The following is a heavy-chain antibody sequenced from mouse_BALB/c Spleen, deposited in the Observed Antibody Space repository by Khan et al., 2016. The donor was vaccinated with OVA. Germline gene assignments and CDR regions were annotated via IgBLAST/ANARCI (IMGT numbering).Heavy chain of an antibody. CDR2: ISYSGST. J-gene: IGHJ2*02. CDR3: ARGNYYGYYCDY. Sequence: VQLKQSGPGLVKPSQSLSLTCTVTGYSITSNYAWNWIRQFPGNKLEWMGYISYSGSTTYNPSLKSRISITRDTSKNQFFLQLKSVTTEDTATYYCARGNYYGYYCDYWGQGTSLTVSS. V-gene: IGHV3-2*02. D-gene: IGHD1-1*01. CDR1: GYSITSNYA.